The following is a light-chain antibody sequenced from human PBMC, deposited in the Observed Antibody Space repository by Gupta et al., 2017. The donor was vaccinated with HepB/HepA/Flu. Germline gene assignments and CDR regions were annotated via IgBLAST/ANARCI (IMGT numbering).Light chain of an antibody. CDR1: SSEFGDVNY. CDR3: SSFTYTTTLVV. J-gene: IGLJ2*01. Sequence: QSALPQPASVSGPPGQSITISCTGTSSEFGDVNYVSWYQQHPGKAPKLLISEVTNRPSGVSYRFSGSKSGNTASLTSSGLQPDDEADYYCSSFTYTTTLVVFGGGTKLTVL. V-gene: IGLV2-14*01. CDR2: EVT.